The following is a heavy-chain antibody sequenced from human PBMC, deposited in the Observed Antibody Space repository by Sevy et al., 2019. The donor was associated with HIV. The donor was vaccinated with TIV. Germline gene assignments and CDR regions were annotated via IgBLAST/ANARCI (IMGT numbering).Heavy chain of an antibody. CDR3: ARVPSPYYGSSGDLIREYYFDS. CDR2: FYYTGIT. V-gene: IGHV4-59*11. D-gene: IGHD3-22*01. Sequence: SETLSLICTVSGGPISSHYWSWIRQTPGKGLEWIGYFYYTGITNYNPSLKSRVTMSADTSTNRVSLKLNSVTAAVTAVYYCARVPSPYYGSSGDLIREYYFDSWGQGTPVTVSS. J-gene: IGHJ4*02. CDR1: GGPISSHY.